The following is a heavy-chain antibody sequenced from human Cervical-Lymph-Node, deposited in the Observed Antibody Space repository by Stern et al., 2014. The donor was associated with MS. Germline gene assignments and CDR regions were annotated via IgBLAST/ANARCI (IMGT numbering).Heavy chain of an antibody. J-gene: IGHJ4*02. CDR1: GFTVSRDY. CDR3: ARDTSSPERSDW. V-gene: IGHV3-53*01. D-gene: IGHD1-1*01. CDR2: ITNVGST. Sequence: QLVESGGGVIQPGGSLRLSCTASGFTVSRDYMTCVSQAPGKGLEWVSLITNVGSTFYTDSVKGRFPISRDDSKNTVYLHMTSLRAEDTAMYYCARDTSSPERSDWWGQGTLVTVSS.